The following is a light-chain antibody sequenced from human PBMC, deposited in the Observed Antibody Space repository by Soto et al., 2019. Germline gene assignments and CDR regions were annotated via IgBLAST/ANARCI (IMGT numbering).Light chain of an antibody. CDR1: QSVLYSSNNKNY. CDR3: QQYYPTPPT. Sequence: DIVMTQSPDSLAVSLGERATINCKSSQSVLYSSNNKNYLAWYQQKPGQPPKLLIYWASTRESGVPDRFSGSGSGTDFTLTISSLQAEDVAVYYCQQYYPTPPTFGPGTKVDFK. V-gene: IGKV4-1*01. J-gene: IGKJ3*01. CDR2: WAS.